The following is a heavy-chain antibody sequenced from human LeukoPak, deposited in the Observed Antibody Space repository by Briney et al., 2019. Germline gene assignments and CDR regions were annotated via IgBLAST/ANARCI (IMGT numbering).Heavy chain of an antibody. J-gene: IGHJ6*04. CDR3: ARGENYDFWSGSRFLDV. Sequence: ASETLSLTCTVSGGSVSSGSYYWSCIRQPPGKGLEWIGYIYYSGSTNYNPSLKSRVTISVDTSKNQFSLKLSSVTAADTAVYYCARGENYDFWSGSRFLDVWGKGTTVTVSS. D-gene: IGHD3-3*01. CDR1: GGSVSSGSYY. V-gene: IGHV4-61*01. CDR2: IYYSGST.